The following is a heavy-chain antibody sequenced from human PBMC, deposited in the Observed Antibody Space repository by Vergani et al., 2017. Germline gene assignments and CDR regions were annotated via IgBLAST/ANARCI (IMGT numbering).Heavy chain of an antibody. J-gene: IGHJ6*03. V-gene: IGHV3-23*01. CDR3: ALTSRAVYYFMNG. CDR1: GFTFSSYA. Sequence: EVQLFESGGGLVQPGGSLRLSCAASGFTFSSYAMSWVRRAPGKGLEWVSAISGCGGSTYDAESVKGRFTISRDNSKNTLYLQMNSLRAEDTAVYYCALTSRAVYYFMNGWSKGTTLTVSS. CDR2: ISGCGGST. D-gene: IGHD6-19*01.